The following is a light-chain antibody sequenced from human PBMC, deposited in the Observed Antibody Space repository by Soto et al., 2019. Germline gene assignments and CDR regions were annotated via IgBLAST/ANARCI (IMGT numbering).Light chain of an antibody. CDR3: QQRANWPPLT. CDR1: RSISSF. CDR2: DTF. Sequence: EIVLTQSPATLSLSPGERATLSCRASRSISSFLAWYQQKPGQAPRLLIYDTFNRATGIPARFSGSGSGTDFTLTISGLKPEDFAVYYCQQRANWPPLTFGGGTKVEI. J-gene: IGKJ4*01. V-gene: IGKV3-11*01.